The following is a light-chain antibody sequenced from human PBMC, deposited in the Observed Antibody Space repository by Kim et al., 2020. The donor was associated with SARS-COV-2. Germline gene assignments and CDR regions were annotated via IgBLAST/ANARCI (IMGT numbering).Light chain of an antibody. J-gene: IGKJ2*01. CDR2: AAS. CDR3: QQSYNSPRT. V-gene: IGKV1-39*01. Sequence: ASVGDKVTITCRASQYIAIYLNWYQQKPGKAPQLLISAASSLQSGVPSRFSGTGSGTDFTLTISSLQLEDFATYSCQQSYNSPRTFGQGTKLEI. CDR1: QYIAIY.